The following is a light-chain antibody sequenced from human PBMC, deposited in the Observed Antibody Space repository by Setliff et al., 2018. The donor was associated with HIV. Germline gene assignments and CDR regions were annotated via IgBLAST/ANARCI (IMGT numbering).Light chain of an antibody. CDR2: DVS. J-gene: IGLJ1*01. Sequence: QSVLTQPASVSGSPGQSITISCTGSSTDVGRYIFVSWYQQHPGKAPRLMIFDVSNRPSGVSNRFSGSKSGSTASLTISGLQPGDEADYYCSSYTSSSTRVFGTGTKVTVL. V-gene: IGLV2-14*03. CDR1: STDVGRYIF. CDR3: SSYTSSSTRV.